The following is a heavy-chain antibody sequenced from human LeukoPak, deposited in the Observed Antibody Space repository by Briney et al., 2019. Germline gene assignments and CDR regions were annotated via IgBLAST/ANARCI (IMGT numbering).Heavy chain of an antibody. D-gene: IGHD4-17*01. V-gene: IGHV4-4*07. J-gene: IGHJ5*02. CDR2: IYTSGST. CDR3: ARTVLPYGDMNWLDP. Sequence: SETLSLTCTVSGGSISSYYWSWIRQPPGKGLEWIGRIYTSGSTNYNPSLRARLTISLDRSKNQFSLNLNSVTAADTAVYFCARTVLPYGDMNWLDPWGQGLLVTVSS. CDR1: GGSISSYY.